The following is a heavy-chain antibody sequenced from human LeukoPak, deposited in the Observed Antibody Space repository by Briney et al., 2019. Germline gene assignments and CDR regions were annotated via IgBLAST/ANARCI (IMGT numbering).Heavy chain of an antibody. J-gene: IGHJ6*03. Sequence: ASVKVSCKASGYTFTSYAMHWVRQAPGQRLEWMGWINAGNGNTKYSQEFQGRVTITRDTSASTAYMELSSLRSEDTAVYYCARDPGGAAADYYYYYYMDVWGKGTTVTVSS. CDR3: ARDPGGAAADYYYYYYMDV. V-gene: IGHV1-3*03. CDR1: GYTFTSYA. D-gene: IGHD6-13*01. CDR2: INAGNGNT.